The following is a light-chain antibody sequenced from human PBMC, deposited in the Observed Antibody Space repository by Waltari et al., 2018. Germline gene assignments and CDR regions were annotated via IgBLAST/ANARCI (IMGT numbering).Light chain of an antibody. CDR3: MIWHSNTWV. V-gene: IGLV5-45*03. CDR2: YKSDSDK. Sequence: QAVLTQPSSLSASPGASASLTCTLRSGITLGTYRIYWYQQKPGSPPQSLMTYKSDSDKQQGSGVPSRFSGSKDASANAGILLISGLQSDDEADYYCMIWHSNTWVFGGGTKLTVL. CDR1: SGITLGTYR. J-gene: IGLJ3*02.